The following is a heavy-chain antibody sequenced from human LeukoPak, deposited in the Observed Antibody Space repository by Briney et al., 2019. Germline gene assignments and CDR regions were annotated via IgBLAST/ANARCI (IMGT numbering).Heavy chain of an antibody. J-gene: IGHJ4*02. CDR1: LYTFTRSD. Sequence: ASVKVSCKPSLYTFTRSDIYWVRQTTGQGLGWMGWINPKSGRTGYAKKFQARVSMTMNTSISTAYMEVSSLRFEDTAVYYCARGRSGLAAAGTYDYWGQGTLITVSS. CDR2: INPKSGRT. D-gene: IGHD6-13*01. V-gene: IGHV1-8*01. CDR3: ARGRSGLAAAGTYDY.